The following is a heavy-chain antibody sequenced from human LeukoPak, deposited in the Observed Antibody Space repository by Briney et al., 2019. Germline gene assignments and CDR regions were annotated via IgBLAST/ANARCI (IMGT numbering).Heavy chain of an antibody. CDR3: SRRAGEYSQPNDD. V-gene: IGHV3-53*01. J-gene: IGHJ4*02. D-gene: IGHD2-15*01. CDR2: IYSGGDT. CDR1: GFTVSTNS. Sequence: GGSLRLSCTVSGFTVSTNSWSWVSQAPGKGLEWVSFIYSGGDTDYSDSAKGRFTISRDTSKKKHYLQMNSLGPEDTTIYYCSRRAGEYSQPNDDWGQGTLVTVSS.